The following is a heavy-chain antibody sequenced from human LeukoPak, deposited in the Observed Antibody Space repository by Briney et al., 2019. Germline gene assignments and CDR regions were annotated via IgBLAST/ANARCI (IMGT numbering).Heavy chain of an antibody. CDR1: GYSISSGYY. CDR3: ARGEWIQLWLLYY. Sequence: SETLSLTCTVSGYSISSGYYWGWIRQPPGKGLEWIGSIYHSGSTYYNPSLKSRVTISVDTSKNQFSLKLSSVTAADTAVYYCARGEWIQLWLLYYWGQGTLVTVSS. J-gene: IGHJ4*02. D-gene: IGHD5-18*01. V-gene: IGHV4-38-2*02. CDR2: IYHSGST.